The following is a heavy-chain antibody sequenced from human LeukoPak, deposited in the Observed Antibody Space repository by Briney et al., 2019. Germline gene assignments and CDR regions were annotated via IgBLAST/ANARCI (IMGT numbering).Heavy chain of an antibody. CDR2: IYYSGST. CDR3: ASGNVDCSSTSCYVWFDP. V-gene: IGHV4-59*08. CDR1: GGSISSYY. D-gene: IGHD2-2*01. J-gene: IGHJ5*02. Sequence: PSETLSLTCTVSGGSISSYYWSWIRQPPGKGLEWIGYIYYSGSTNYNPSLKSRVTISVDTSKNQFSLKLSSVTAADTAVYYCASGNVDCSSTSCYVWFDPWGQGTLVTVSS.